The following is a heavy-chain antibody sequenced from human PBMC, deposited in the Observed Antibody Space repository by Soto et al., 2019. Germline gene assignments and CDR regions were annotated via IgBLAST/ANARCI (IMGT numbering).Heavy chain of an antibody. J-gene: IGHJ4*02. CDR1: GFTFSSYW. D-gene: IGHD6-13*01. CDR3: ATHPYSSGRYC. V-gene: IGHV3-7*02. Sequence: EVQLVESGGGLVQPGGSLRVSCAASGFTFSSYWMTWVRQAPGKGLEWVANIKQDGSEKYYVDSVKGRFTISRDNAKNSLYLQMNSLRAEDTAVYYCATHPYSSGRYCWGQGTLVTVSS. CDR2: IKQDGSEK.